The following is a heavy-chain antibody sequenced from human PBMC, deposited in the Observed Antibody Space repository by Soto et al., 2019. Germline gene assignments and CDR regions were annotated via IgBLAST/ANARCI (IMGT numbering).Heavy chain of an antibody. CDR2: VSDSGTT. CDR1: GGSISSYY. J-gene: IGHJ6*03. V-gene: IGHV4-59*01. CDR3: AREEIKAFSRWLFYYTDV. D-gene: IGHD3-22*01. Sequence: SETLSLTCTVSGGSISSYYWTWIRQSPGKGLEWIGYVSDSGTTNYNPSLKSRVTISLDTPKSQFSLTLTSVTAADTAVYYCAREEIKAFSRWLFYYTDVWGKGTTVTVSS.